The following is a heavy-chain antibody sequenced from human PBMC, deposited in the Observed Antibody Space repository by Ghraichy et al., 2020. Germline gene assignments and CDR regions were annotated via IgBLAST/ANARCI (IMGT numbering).Heavy chain of an antibody. J-gene: IGHJ5*02. D-gene: IGHD5-12*01. CDR2: ISSSSSYI. Sequence: GESLNISCAASGFTFSSYSMSWVRQAPGKGLEWVSSISSSSSYIYYADSVKDRFTISRDNAKNSLYLQMNSLRAEDTAVYYCARGGDIIAATVSDWFDPWGQGTLVTVSS. CDR3: ARGGDIIAATVSDWFDP. CDR1: GFTFSSYS. V-gene: IGHV3-21*01.